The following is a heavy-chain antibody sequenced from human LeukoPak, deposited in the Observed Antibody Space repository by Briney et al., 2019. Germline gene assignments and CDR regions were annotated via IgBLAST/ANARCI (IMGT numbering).Heavy chain of an antibody. CDR1: GFTFSSYA. CDR2: ISSSGSAI. V-gene: IGHV3-48*03. J-gene: IGHJ3*01. CDR3: AAYYYDYSPKAV. D-gene: IGHD3-22*01. Sequence: GGSLRLSCAASGFTFSSYAMSWVRQAPGKGLEWVSYISSSGSAIDYVDSVKGRFTISRDNAKNSVYLQMNSLRAEDTAFYYCAAYYYDYSPKAVWGQGTLVTVSS.